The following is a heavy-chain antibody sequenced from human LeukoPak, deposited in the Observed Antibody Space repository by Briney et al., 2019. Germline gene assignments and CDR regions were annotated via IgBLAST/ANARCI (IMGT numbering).Heavy chain of an antibody. Sequence: GESLKISCKGSGYSFTGYWIGWVRQMPGKGLEWMGIIYPGDSDTRYSPSFQGQVTISADKSISTAYLQWSSLEASDTAMYYCASGMQYQLLFGYYAFDIWGQGTMVTVSS. CDR2: IYPGDSDT. J-gene: IGHJ3*02. V-gene: IGHV5-51*01. D-gene: IGHD2-2*01. CDR3: ASGMQYQLLFGYYAFDI. CDR1: GYSFTGYW.